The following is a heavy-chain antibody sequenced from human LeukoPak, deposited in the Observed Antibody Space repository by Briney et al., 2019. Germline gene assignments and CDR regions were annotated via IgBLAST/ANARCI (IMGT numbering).Heavy chain of an antibody. J-gene: IGHJ3*02. CDR1: GFTFSRYG. D-gene: IGHD2-21*02. V-gene: IGHV3-64*01. CDR3: AREGDFDAFDI. Sequence: GGSLRLSCAASGFTFSRYGLHWVRQAPGKGPEYVSGISSNGSSTSYANSVKGRFTISRDNSKNTLYLQMGSLRAEDMAVYYCAREGDFDAFDIWGQGTMVTVSS. CDR2: ISSNGSST.